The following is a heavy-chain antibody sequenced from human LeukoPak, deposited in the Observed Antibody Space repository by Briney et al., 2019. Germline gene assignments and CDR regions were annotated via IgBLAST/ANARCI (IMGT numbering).Heavy chain of an antibody. D-gene: IGHD3-9*01. V-gene: IGHV3-21*01. CDR1: GFTFRRYD. J-gene: IGHJ4*02. CDR2: ISSSMISI. Sequence: GGSLRLSCASSGFTFRRYDMNWVRQAPGKGLEWVSFISSSMISIHYADSVQGRFTTSRDNAMNILYLQMNSLRAEDTAVYYCARVYDVLTGGFDHWGQGALVTVSS. CDR3: ARVYDVLTGGFDH.